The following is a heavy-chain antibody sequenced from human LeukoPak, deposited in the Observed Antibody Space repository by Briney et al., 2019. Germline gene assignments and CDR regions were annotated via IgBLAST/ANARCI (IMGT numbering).Heavy chain of an antibody. V-gene: IGHV3-7*03. Sequence: GGSLRLSCAASGFTFSSYWMSWVRQAPGKGLEGVANIKQDGSEKYYVDSVKGRFTISRDNAKNSLYLQMNSLRAEDTAVYYCARVTMVRGVYNWFDPWGQGTLVTVSS. D-gene: IGHD3-10*01. J-gene: IGHJ5*02. CDR2: IKQDGSEK. CDR3: ARVTMVRGVYNWFDP. CDR1: GFTFSSYW.